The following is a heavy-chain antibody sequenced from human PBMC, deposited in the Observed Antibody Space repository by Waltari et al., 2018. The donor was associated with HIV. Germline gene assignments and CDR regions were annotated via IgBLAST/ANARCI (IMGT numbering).Heavy chain of an antibody. V-gene: IGHV1-8*01. CDR3: VRAAIYSRGCFDY. J-gene: IGHJ4*02. CDR2: TNPNTGDT. Sequence: QVQLVQSGAEVKKPGASVKVSCKASGYTFTSYDINWVRQATGQGVEWMGWTNPNTGDTGYPQKCQGRITMTSNTSISTVYMELSSLTSEETAVYYCVRAAIYSRGCFDYWGQGTLVTVSS. CDR1: GYTFTSYD. D-gene: IGHD6-19*01.